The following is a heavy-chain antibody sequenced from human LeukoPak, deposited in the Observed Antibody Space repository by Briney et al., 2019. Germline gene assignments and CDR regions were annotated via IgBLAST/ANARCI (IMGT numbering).Heavy chain of an antibody. J-gene: IGHJ4*02. Sequence: ASVKVSCKASGYTFGIYDINWVRHAAGQGLEWMGWMNPNTGNSGFPPRFQGRVTITRGNSITTAYMELSSLTYEDTAVYYCARVLGGGNSVHFDNWGQGTLVTVSS. CDR3: ARVLGGGNSVHFDN. D-gene: IGHD4-23*01. CDR2: MNPNTGNS. V-gene: IGHV1-8*03. CDR1: GYTFGIYD.